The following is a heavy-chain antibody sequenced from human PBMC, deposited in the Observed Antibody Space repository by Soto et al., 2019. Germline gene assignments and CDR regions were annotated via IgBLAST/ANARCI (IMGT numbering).Heavy chain of an antibody. CDR2: ISAGGGNT. V-gene: IGHV3-23*01. CDR3: AKHAEYQLVSWFDP. CDR1: GFSFSTYA. J-gene: IGHJ5*02. Sequence: PGGSLRLSCAVSGFSFSTYAMSWVRQAPGKGLEWVSGISAGGGNTYYADSVRGRFTISRDNSKDTLYLQITSLRAEDTALYYCAKHAEYQLVSWFDPWGQGTLVTVSS. D-gene: IGHD2-2*01.